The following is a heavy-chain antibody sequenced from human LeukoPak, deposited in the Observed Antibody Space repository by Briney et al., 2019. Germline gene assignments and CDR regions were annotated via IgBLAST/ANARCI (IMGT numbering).Heavy chain of an antibody. V-gene: IGHV3-7*05. CDR1: VFNFRNYW. J-gene: IGHJ3*02. Sequence: GGSLRLSCAASVFNFRNYWMSWVRQAPGKGLEWVANIDQDENEKYYADSVKGRFTISRDNAKKSLYLQMNSLRAEDTAVYYCARVPGKYAFDIWGQGTMVSVSS. CDR3: ARVPGKYAFDI. CDR2: IDQDENEK.